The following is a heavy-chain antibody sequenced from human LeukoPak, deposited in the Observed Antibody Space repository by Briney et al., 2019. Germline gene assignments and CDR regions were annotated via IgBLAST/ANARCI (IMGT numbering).Heavy chain of an antibody. Sequence: SETLSLTCAVYGGSFSGYYWSWIRQPPGKGLEWIGEINHSGITNYNPSLKSRVTISVDTSKNQFSLKLSSVTAADTAVYYCARGRYCSSTSCYYYYYYGMDVWGQGTTVTVSS. D-gene: IGHD2-2*01. CDR3: ARGRYCSSTSCYYYYYYGMDV. J-gene: IGHJ6*02. V-gene: IGHV4-34*01. CDR1: GGSFSGYY. CDR2: INHSGIT.